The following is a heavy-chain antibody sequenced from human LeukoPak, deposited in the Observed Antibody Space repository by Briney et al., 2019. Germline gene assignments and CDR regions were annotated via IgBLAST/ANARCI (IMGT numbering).Heavy chain of an antibody. V-gene: IGHV4-59*01. CDR2: IYYSGST. CDR3: AREGRYYFDY. Sequence: SSETLSLTCTVSGGSISSYYWSWIRQPPGEGLEWIGYIYYSGSTNYNPSLKSRVTVSVDTSKNQFSLKLSSVTAADTAVYYCAREGRYYFDYWGQGTLVTVSS. J-gene: IGHJ4*02. CDR1: GGSISSYY. D-gene: IGHD3-16*02.